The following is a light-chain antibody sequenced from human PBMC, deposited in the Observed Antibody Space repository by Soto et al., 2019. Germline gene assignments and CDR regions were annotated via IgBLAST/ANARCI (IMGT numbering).Light chain of an antibody. V-gene: IGLV1-44*01. CDR2: SNN. CDR1: SSNVGSNT. Sequence: QSVLTQPPSASGAPGQRVTISCSGSSSNVGSNTVSWYQQFPGPAPKLLIHSNNKRPSGVPDRFSGSKSGTSASLAISGLQSEDEADYYCAAWDDSLNAPVFGGGTKVTVL. J-gene: IGLJ1*01. CDR3: AAWDDSLNAPV.